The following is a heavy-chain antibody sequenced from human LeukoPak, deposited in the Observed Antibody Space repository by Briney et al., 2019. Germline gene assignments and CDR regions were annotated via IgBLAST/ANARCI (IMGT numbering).Heavy chain of an antibody. CDR1: VFTFSSYS. J-gene: IGHJ3*02. CDR3: AKIARYYDSSGYPDLDAFDI. CDR2: ISGGGDTT. V-gene: IGHV3-23*01. Sequence: PGGSLRLSCAASVFTFSSYSMSWVRQAPGGGLGWVSAISGGGDTTYYADSVRGRFTISRDNSKNTLYLRMNSLRAEDTAVYYCAKIARYYDSSGYPDLDAFDIWGQGTRVTVS. D-gene: IGHD3-22*01.